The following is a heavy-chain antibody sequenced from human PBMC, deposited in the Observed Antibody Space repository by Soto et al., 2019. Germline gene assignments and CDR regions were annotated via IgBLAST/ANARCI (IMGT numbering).Heavy chain of an antibody. Sequence: SETLSLTCAVYGGSFSGYYWSWSRQPPGKGLEWIGEINHSGSTNYNPSLKSRVTISVDTSKNQFSLKLSSVTAADTAVYYCARASGSYGVFDYWGQGTLVTVSS. CDR1: GGSFSGYY. V-gene: IGHV4-34*01. CDR2: INHSGST. CDR3: ARASGSYGVFDY. D-gene: IGHD1-26*01. J-gene: IGHJ4*02.